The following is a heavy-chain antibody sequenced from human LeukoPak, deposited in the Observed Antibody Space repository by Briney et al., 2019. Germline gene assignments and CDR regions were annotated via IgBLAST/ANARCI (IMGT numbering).Heavy chain of an antibody. CDR2: ISSSGSTK. CDR1: GFTFSSYE. J-gene: IGHJ4*02. CDR3: AREPRSRWLDY. D-gene: IGHD5-24*01. Sequence: GGSLRLSCAASGFTFSSYEMNWVRQAPGKGLEWVSYISSSGSTKYYADSVKGRLTISRDNAKNSLYLQMNSLRAEDTAVYYCAREPRSRWLDYWGQGTLVTASS. V-gene: IGHV3-48*03.